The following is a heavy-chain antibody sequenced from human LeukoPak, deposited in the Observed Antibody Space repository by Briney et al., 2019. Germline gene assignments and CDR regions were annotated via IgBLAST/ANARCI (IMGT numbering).Heavy chain of an antibody. V-gene: IGHV3-23*01. Sequence: GGSLRLSCAASGFTFSTYEMNWVRQAPGKGLEWVSALSGSGGSPYYADSVKGRFTISRDSSKNTLYLQMNSLRAEDTAVYYCAKDTAFAYGYDRVDHWGQGTLVTVSS. CDR2: LSGSGGSP. CDR1: GFTFSTYE. D-gene: IGHD5-18*01. CDR3: AKDTAFAYGYDRVDH. J-gene: IGHJ5*02.